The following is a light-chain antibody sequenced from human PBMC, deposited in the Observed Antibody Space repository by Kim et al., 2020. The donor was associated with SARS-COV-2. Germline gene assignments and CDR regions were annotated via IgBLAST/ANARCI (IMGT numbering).Light chain of an antibody. V-gene: IGLV2-23*02. J-gene: IGLJ3*02. CDR2: EVT. Sequence: QSALTQPASVSGSPGQSVTISCTGGSSDVGGYNLVSWYQQNPGTAPKVLIYEVTKRPSGVSDRFSGSKSGSTASLTISGLQGEDEADYYCCSYAGSRTWVFGGGTQLTVL. CDR1: SSDVGGYNL. CDR3: CSYAGSRTWV.